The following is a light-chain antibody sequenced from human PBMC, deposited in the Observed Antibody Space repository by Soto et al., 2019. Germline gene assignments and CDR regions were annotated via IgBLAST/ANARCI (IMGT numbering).Light chain of an antibody. V-gene: IGKV1-17*01. CDR1: QAIRND. Sequence: DIQMTQSPSSLSASVGDRVTITCRASQAIRNDLGWFQQKPGKAPKRLIYAGSTLHSGVSSRFSGSGSGTEFTLTISSLQSEDFAVYYCQQYNNWPRTFGQGTKVDIK. CDR3: QQYNNWPRT. CDR2: AGS. J-gene: IGKJ1*01.